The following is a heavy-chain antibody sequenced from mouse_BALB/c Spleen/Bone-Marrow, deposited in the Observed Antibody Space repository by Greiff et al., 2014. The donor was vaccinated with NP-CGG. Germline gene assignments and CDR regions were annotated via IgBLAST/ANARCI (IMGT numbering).Heavy chain of an antibody. V-gene: IGHV3-5*02. Sequence: VQLQQSGPGLVKPSQTVSLTCTVTGISITTGNYRWSWIRQFPGNKLEWIGYIYYSGTITYNPSLTSRTTITRDTSKNQFFLEMNSLTAEDTATYYCARGYDYFDYWGQGTTLTVPS. CDR1: GISITTGNYR. CDR2: IYYSGTI. J-gene: IGHJ2*01. CDR3: ARGYDYFDY. D-gene: IGHD2-2*01.